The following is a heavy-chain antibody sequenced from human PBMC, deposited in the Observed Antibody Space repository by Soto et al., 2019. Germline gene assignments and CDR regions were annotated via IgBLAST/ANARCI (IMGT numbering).Heavy chain of an antibody. Sequence: PGGSLRLSCAASGFTFSSYAKHWVRQAPGKGLEWVAVISYDGSNKYYADSVKGRFTISRDNSKNTLYLQMNSLRAEDTAVYYCARDRPLTMGRGPPRGRWFDPWGQGTLVTVSS. V-gene: IGHV3-30-3*01. D-gene: IGHD3-10*01. CDR2: ISYDGSNK. CDR3: ARDRPLTMGRGPPRGRWFDP. J-gene: IGHJ5*02. CDR1: GFTFSSYA.